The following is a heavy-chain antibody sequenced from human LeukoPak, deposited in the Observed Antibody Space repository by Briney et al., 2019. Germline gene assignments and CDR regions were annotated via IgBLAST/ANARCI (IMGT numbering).Heavy chain of an antibody. CDR2: ISSSSSTI. CDR1: GFTFSSYS. V-gene: IGHV3-48*01. D-gene: IGHD3-3*01. Sequence: GGSPRLSCAASGFTFSSYSMNWVRQAPGKGLEWVSYISSSSSTIYYADSVKGRFTISRDNAKNSLYLQMNSLRAEDTAVYYCASLGDFWSDYYNEDFDYWGQGTLVTVSS. J-gene: IGHJ4*02. CDR3: ASLGDFWSDYYNEDFDY.